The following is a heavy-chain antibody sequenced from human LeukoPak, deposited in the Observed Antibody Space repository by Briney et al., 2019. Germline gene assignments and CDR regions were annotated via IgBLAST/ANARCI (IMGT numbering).Heavy chain of an antibody. D-gene: IGHD2-2*01. V-gene: IGHV4-34*01. Sequence: SETLSLTCAVYGGSFSGYYWSWIRQPSGKGLEWIGEINHSGSTNYNPSLKSRVTISVDTSKNQFSLKLSSVTAADTAVYYCARVPRVVVVPAAMLNYFDYWGQGTLVTVSS. CDR2: INHSGST. J-gene: IGHJ4*02. CDR3: ARVPRVVVVPAAMLNYFDY. CDR1: GGSFSGYY.